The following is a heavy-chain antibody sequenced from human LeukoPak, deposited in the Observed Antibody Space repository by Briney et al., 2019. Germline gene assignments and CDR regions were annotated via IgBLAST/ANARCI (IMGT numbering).Heavy chain of an antibody. CDR1: GFTFSTYS. D-gene: IGHD6-6*01. CDR3: AGGSSSSFRSFDY. J-gene: IGHJ4*02. V-gene: IGHV3-21*06. Sequence: GGSLRLSCEASGFTFSTYSMHWVRQAPGKGLEWVSSISSSSTYKYHADSVKGRFTISRDNAKSSLFLEMNSLRAEDTAVYFCAGGSSSSFRSFDYWGQGTLVTASS. CDR2: ISSSSTYK.